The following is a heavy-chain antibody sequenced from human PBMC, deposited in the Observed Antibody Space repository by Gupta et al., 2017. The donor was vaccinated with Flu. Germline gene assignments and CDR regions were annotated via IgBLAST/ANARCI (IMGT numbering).Heavy chain of an antibody. Sequence: EVQLVESGGGLVQPGESLRLSCAASGFTFSSYWMSWVRQAPGKGLEWVANIKQDGSAKYYVDSVKGRFTISRDNAKNSLYLQMNSLRAEDTAVYYCARDYDFWSGYPKYYFDYWGQGTLVTVSS. CDR2: IKQDGSAK. J-gene: IGHJ4*02. CDR1: GFTFSSYW. V-gene: IGHV3-7*01. CDR3: ARDYDFWSGYPKYYFDY. D-gene: IGHD3-3*01.